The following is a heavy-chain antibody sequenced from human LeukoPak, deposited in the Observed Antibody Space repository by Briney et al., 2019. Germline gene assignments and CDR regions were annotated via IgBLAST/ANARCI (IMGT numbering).Heavy chain of an antibody. CDR2: IYYSGST. CDR1: GGSISSHY. V-gene: IGHV4-59*11. Sequence: SETLSLTCTVSGGSISSHYWSWIRQPPGKGLEWIGYIYYSGSTNYNPSLKSRVTISVDTSKNQFSLKLSSVTAADTAVYYCARVSTVTTPLTPTYYMDVWGKGTTVTASS. D-gene: IGHD4-11*01. J-gene: IGHJ6*03. CDR3: ARVSTVTTPLTPTYYMDV.